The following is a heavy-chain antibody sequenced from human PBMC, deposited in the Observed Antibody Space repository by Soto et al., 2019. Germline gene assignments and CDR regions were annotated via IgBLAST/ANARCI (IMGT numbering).Heavy chain of an antibody. CDR2: MNPNTGNS. Sequence: ASVKVSCKASGYTFTSYDIYWVRQATGQGLEWMGWMNPNTGNSGYAQKFQGRVTMTSDTSISTAHMELSSLISEDTAVYYCARRAETNGWDGFGADKYYFDFWGQGTLVTVSS. D-gene: IGHD6-19*01. J-gene: IGHJ4*02. V-gene: IGHV1-8*01. CDR1: GYTFTSYD. CDR3: ARRAETNGWDGFGADKYYFDF.